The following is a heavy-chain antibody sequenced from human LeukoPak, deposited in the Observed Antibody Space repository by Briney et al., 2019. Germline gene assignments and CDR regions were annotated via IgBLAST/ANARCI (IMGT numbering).Heavy chain of an antibody. J-gene: IGHJ4*02. D-gene: IGHD1-26*01. CDR3: ARDYSGSYTH. Sequence: GASVKVSCKASGYTFTDYYIHWVRRAPGQGLEWMALIHPNSGDTYYAQKFRGRVTMTRDTSISTAYMELNRLTSDDTAVYYCARDYSGSYTHWAQGTLVTISS. V-gene: IGHV1-2*06. CDR1: GYTFTDYY. CDR2: IHPNSGDT.